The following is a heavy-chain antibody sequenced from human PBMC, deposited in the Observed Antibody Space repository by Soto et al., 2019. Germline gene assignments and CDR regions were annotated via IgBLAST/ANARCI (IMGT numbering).Heavy chain of an antibody. CDR1: GGSISSYH. J-gene: IGHJ4*02. CDR3: ARGAGVVRISDY. D-gene: IGHD3-3*01. V-gene: IGHV4-59*01. CDR2: IYYSGST. Sequence: QVQLQESGPGLVKPSETLSLTCTVSGGSISSYHWSWIRQPPGKGLEWIGYIYYSGSTNYNPSLKSQVTISVDTSKNQFSLKLSSVTAADTAVYYCARGAGVVRISDYWGQGTLVTVSS.